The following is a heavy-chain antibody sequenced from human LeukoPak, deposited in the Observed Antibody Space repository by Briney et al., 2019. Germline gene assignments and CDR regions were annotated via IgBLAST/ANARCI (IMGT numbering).Heavy chain of an antibody. V-gene: IGHV3-30*03. CDR1: GFTFSRHG. J-gene: IGHJ4*02. CDR3: ARGATGNFDL. Sequence: PGGSLRLSCVASGFTFSRHGMHWVRQAPGKGLEWVAVIGDTGRAKYYADSVEGRFTASRDNFKNTLYLEMNSLRAEDTAVYYCARGATGNFDLWGQGTLVAVSS. D-gene: IGHD2-15*01. CDR2: IGDTGRAK.